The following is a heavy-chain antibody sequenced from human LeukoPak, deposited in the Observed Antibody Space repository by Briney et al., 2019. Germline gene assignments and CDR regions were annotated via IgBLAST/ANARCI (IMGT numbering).Heavy chain of an antibody. CDR1: GYSITSYW. Sequence: GESLKTSCKGSGYSITSYWIGCVRQTAGKVLEWVGINYPGDSDYKPSPSFQGQVTISADKSISTAYLQWSSLKASDTAMYYCARLIYYDYWSGYSHNYYYYMDVWGKGTTVTVS. CDR2: NYPGDSDY. CDR3: ARLIYYDYWSGYSHNYYYYMDV. V-gene: IGHV5-51*01. D-gene: IGHD3-3*01. J-gene: IGHJ6*03.